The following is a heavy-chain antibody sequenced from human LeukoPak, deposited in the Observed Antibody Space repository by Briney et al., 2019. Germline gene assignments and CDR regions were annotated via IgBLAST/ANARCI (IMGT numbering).Heavy chain of an antibody. J-gene: IGHJ4*02. CDR3: ARRDFDSSGYLSFYFDY. CDR2: QSGST. Sequence: QSGSTYYNPSLKSRVTISVDTSKNQFSLNLSSVTAADSAVYYCARRDFDSSGYLSFYFDYWGQGTLVTVSS. D-gene: IGHD3-22*01. V-gene: IGHV4-30-2*04.